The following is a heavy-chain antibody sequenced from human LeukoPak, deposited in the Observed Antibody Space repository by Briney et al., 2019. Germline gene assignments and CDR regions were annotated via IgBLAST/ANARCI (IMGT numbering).Heavy chain of an antibody. CDR2: ISGSGGST. J-gene: IGHJ3*02. V-gene: IGHV3-23*01. D-gene: IGHD3-10*01. CDR3: ATYPEEDYYDSGVDAFDI. Sequence: GGSLRLSCAASGFTFDDYGMSWVRQAPGKGLEWVSAISGSGGSTYYADSVKGRFTISRDNSKNTLYLQMNSLRAEDTAVYYCATYPEEDYYDSGVDAFDIWGQGTMVTVSS. CDR1: GFTFDDYG.